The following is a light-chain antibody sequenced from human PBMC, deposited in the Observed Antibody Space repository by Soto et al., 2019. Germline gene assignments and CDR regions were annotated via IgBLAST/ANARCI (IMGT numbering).Light chain of an antibody. CDR1: QGIAGS. CDR3: QQVKSYHRT. Sequence: IQLTQSPSFLSASVGDRVTITCRASQGIAGSLAWYQQKPGKPPKLLIYAESTLQSGVPSRFSGSGSGTRGTLTISSLQPDDFATYYCQQVKSYHRTFGGAPKADI. V-gene: IGKV1-9*01. CDR2: AES. J-gene: IGKJ4*01.